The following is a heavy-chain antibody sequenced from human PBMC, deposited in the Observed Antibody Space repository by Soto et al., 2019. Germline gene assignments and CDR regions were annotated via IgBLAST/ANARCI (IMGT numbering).Heavy chain of an antibody. V-gene: IGHV3-23*01. CDR3: ASGGGQWLPPN. D-gene: IGHD6-19*01. CDR2: ISGSGGST. CDR1: GFTFSSYA. J-gene: IGHJ4*02. Sequence: GGSLRLSCAASGFTFSSYAMSWVRQAPGKGPEWVSAISGSGGSTYYADSVKGRFTISRDNSKNTLYLQMNSLRAEDTAVDYCASGGGQWLPPNWGQRTPVIFSS.